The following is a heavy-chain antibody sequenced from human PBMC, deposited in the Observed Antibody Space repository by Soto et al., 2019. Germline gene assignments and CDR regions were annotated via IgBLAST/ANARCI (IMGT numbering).Heavy chain of an antibody. CDR1: GFTFSSYS. D-gene: IGHD4-17*01. Sequence: GGSLRLSCAASGFTFSSYSMNWVRQAPGKGLEWVSYISSSSSTIYYADSVKGRFTISRDNAKNSLYLQMNSLRAEDTAVYYCARDGVRNYGDYGPYYFDYWGQGTLVTVSS. CDR2: ISSSSSTI. J-gene: IGHJ4*02. CDR3: ARDGVRNYGDYGPYYFDY. V-gene: IGHV3-48*01.